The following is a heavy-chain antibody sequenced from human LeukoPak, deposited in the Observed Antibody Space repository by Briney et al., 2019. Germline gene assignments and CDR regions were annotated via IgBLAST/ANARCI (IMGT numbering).Heavy chain of an antibody. V-gene: IGHV4-59*01. CDR3: ARSELGTYWYFDL. Sequence: PSQTLSLTCTVSGGSISSYYWSWIRQPPGKGLEWIGYIYYSGSTNHNPSLKSRVTISVDTSKNQFSLKLSSVTAADTAVYYCARSELGTYWYFDLWGRGTLVTVSS. D-gene: IGHD7-27*01. CDR2: IYYSGST. J-gene: IGHJ2*01. CDR1: GGSISSYY.